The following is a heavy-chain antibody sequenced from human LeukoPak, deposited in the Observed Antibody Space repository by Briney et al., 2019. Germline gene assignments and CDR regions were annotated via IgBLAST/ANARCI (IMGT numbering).Heavy chain of an antibody. D-gene: IGHD3-10*01. Sequence: PGGSLRLSCAASGFTFSSYAMSWVREAPGKGLEWVSAISGSGGSTYYADSVKGRFTISRDNSKNTLYLQMNSLRAEDTAVYYCAKDMIYGSGSYYSPIFDYWGQGTLSPSPQ. CDR2: ISGSGGST. CDR3: AKDMIYGSGSYYSPIFDY. J-gene: IGHJ4*02. V-gene: IGHV3-23*01. CDR1: GFTFSSYA.